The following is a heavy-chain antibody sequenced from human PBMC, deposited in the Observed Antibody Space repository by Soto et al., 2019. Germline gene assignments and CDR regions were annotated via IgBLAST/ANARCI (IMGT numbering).Heavy chain of an antibody. V-gene: IGHV1-8*01. CDR2: MNANSGNA. CDR3: ARSRRNCTNGVCYNFYGMDV. J-gene: IGHJ6*02. Sequence: QVQVVQSGAELKKPGASVKVSCKASGYTFTNYDINWVRQASGQGLEWMGWMNANSGNAAYAQKFQGRVTMTRNTSTSTAYMELSSLRSEDTAVYYCARSRRNCTNGVCYNFYGMDVWGQGTTVTVS. D-gene: IGHD2-8*01. CDR1: GYTFTNYD.